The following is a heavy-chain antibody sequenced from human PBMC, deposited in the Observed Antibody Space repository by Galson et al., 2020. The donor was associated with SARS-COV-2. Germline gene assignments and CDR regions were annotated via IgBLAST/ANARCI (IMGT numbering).Heavy chain of an antibody. CDR2: ITWDGYTT. CDR1: GFTFDDYT. V-gene: IGHV3-43*01. CDR3: ARDRLSSGWSYFDY. D-gene: IGHD6-19*01. Sequence: QAGGSLRLSCAASGFTFDDYTMHWVRQIPGKGLEWVSLITWDGYTTYYADSVKGRFTISRDNNKNSLYLQMNSLRTEDTALYYCARDRLSSGWSYFDYWGQGTLLTVSS. J-gene: IGHJ4*02.